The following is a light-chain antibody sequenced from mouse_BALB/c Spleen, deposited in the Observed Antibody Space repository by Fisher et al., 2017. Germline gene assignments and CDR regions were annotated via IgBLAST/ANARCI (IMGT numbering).Light chain of an antibody. CDR2: AAS. CDR1: ESVDNYGISF. V-gene: IGKV3-2*01. Sequence: DIVITQTTASLAVSLGQRATISCRASESVDNYGISFMNWFQQKPGQPPKLLIYAASNQGSGVPARFSGSGSGTSYSLTISSMEAEDAATYYCQQWSSNPLTFGAGTKLELK. J-gene: IGKJ5*01. CDR3: QQWSSNPLT.